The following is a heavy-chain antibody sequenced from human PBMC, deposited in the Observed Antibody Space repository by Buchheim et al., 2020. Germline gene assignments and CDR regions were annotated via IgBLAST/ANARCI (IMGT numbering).Heavy chain of an antibody. D-gene: IGHD3-3*01. CDR3: ASYDQDRNWFDP. CDR2: INPSGGGT. CDR1: GFTFTNYY. Sequence: QVQLVQSGAEVKKPGASVKVSCKASGFTFTNYYMHWVRQAPGQGLEWMGIINPSGGGTNYAQKFQGRVTMTRDTSTSTVYMELSSLRSDDTAVYYCASYDQDRNWFDPWGQGTL. V-gene: IGHV1-46*03. J-gene: IGHJ5*02.